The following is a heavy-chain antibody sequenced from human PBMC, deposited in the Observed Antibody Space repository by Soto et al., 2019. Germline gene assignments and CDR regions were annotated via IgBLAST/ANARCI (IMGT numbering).Heavy chain of an antibody. CDR3: AKIDSSRTLFDY. CDR1: GFILSSYA. V-gene: IGHV3-23*01. Sequence: EVQLLESGGGLVQPGGSLRLSCAASGFILSSYAMSWVRQAPGKGLEWVSGISGSGGSTYDADSVKGRFTISRDNSKNMLYLKMNSLRAEDTAVYYCAKIDSSRTLFDYWGQGTLVTVSS. CDR2: ISGSGGST. J-gene: IGHJ4*02. D-gene: IGHD5-18*01.